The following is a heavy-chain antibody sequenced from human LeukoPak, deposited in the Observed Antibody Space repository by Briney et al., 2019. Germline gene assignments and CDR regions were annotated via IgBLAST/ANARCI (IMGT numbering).Heavy chain of an antibody. CDR1: GYTFTDYY. CDR2: INLNSGGT. J-gene: IGHJ4*02. CDR3: ARGHSYSSSFDY. D-gene: IGHD6-13*01. V-gene: IGHV1-2*02. Sequence: ASVKVSCKASGYTFTDYYMLWVRQAPGQGLEWMGWINLNSGGTNYAQNFQGRVTMTRDTSISIAYMDLSRLSSDDTAVYCCARGHSYSSSFDYWGQGTLVTVSS.